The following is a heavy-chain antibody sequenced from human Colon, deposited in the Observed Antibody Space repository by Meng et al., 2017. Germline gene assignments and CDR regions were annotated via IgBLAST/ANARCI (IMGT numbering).Heavy chain of an antibody. CDR1: GDSNSSGSYF. D-gene: IGHD3-10*01. V-gene: IGHV4-61*02. CDR3: AWAVVQGVDADAFDI. CDR2: TYTSRST. Sequence: SETLSLTCTVPGDSNSSGSYFGGWIRQPAGKGLEWIGRTYTSRSTNYNPSLESPVTISVDTSRNQFSHKLISVAAADTAVYYCAWAVVQGVDADAFDIWGQGTVVTVSS. J-gene: IGHJ3*02.